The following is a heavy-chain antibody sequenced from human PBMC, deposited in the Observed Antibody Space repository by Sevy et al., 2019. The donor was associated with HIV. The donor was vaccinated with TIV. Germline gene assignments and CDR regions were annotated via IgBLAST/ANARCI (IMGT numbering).Heavy chain of an antibody. J-gene: IGHJ5*02. Sequence: GGSLILSCAASGFNFNIAAIHWVRQAPGRGLEWVARIRSRADSYETEYSASVRGRFTISRDDSRTTAYLQMNSLKTEDTAVYSCTRQGVIAELDLWGQGTLVTVSS. D-gene: IGHD2-15*01. CDR2: IRSRADSYET. V-gene: IGHV3-73*01. CDR3: TRQGVIAELDL. CDR1: GFNFNIAA.